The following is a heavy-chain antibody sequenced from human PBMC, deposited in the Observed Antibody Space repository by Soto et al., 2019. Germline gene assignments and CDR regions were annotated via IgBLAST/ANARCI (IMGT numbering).Heavy chain of an antibody. D-gene: IGHD4-17*01. CDR3: ARVYDYGDQYYYYGMDV. V-gene: IGHV3-30-3*01. CDR1: GFTFSSYA. Sequence: VGSLRLSCAASGFTFSSYAMHWVRQAPGKGLEWVAVISYDGSNKYYADSVKGRFTISRDNSKNTLYLQMNSLRAEDTAVYYCARVYDYGDQYYYYGMDVWGQGTTVTVSS. CDR2: ISYDGSNK. J-gene: IGHJ6*02.